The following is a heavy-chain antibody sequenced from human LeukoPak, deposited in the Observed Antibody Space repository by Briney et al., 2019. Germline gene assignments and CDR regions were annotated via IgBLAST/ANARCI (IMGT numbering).Heavy chain of an antibody. CDR3: AKDKVVAATTDDHYFDY. Sequence: GRSLRLSCAASGFTFDDYAMHWVRQAPGKGLEWVSGISWNSGSVGYADSVKGRFTISRDNAKNSLYLQMNSLRAEDTALYYCAKDKVVAATTDDHYFDYWGQGTLVTVPS. V-gene: IGHV3-9*01. CDR1: GFTFDDYA. D-gene: IGHD1-26*01. J-gene: IGHJ4*02. CDR2: ISWNSGSV.